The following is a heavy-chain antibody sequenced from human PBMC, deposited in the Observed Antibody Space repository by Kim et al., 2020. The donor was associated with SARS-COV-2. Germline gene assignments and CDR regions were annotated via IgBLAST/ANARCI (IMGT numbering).Heavy chain of an antibody. CDR2: ISYDGSNK. CDR3: AKDRMVDTAYYFDY. Sequence: GGSLRLSCAASGFTFSSYGMHWVRQAPGKGLEWVAVISYDGSNKYYADSVKGRFTISRDNSKNTLYLQMNSLRAEDTAVYYCAKDRMVDTAYYFDYWGKG. CDR1: GFTFSSYG. D-gene: IGHD5-18*01. J-gene: IGHJ4*02. V-gene: IGHV3-30*18.